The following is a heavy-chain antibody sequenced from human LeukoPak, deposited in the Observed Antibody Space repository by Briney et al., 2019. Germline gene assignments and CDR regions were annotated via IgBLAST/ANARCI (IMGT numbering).Heavy chain of an antibody. V-gene: IGHV1-18*01. Sequence: GASVKVSCKASGYTFTSYGISWVRQAPGQGLEWMGWISAYNGNTNYAQKLQGRVTMTTDTSTSTAYMELRSLRSDDTAVYYCARAVPKAYYYGMDVWGQGTTATVSS. J-gene: IGHJ6*02. CDR2: ISAYNGNT. CDR3: ARAVPKAYYYGMDV. D-gene: IGHD1-1*01. CDR1: GYTFTSYG.